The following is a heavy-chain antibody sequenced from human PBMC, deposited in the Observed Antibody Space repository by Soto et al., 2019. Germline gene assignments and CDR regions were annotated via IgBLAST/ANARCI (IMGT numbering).Heavy chain of an antibody. V-gene: IGHV4-34*01. D-gene: IGHD3-10*01. J-gene: IGHJ4*02. CDR3: ARAGIITMVRGVHQFDY. Sequence: SETLSLTCAVYGGSFSGYYWSWIRQPPGKGLEWIGEINHSGSTNYNPSLRSRVTISVDTSKNQFSLKLSSVTAADTAVYYCARAGIITMVRGVHQFDYWGQGTLVTVSS. CDR2: INHSGST. CDR1: GGSFSGYY.